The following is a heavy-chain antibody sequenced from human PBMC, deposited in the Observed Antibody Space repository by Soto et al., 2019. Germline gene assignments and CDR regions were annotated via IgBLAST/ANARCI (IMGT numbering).Heavy chain of an antibody. J-gene: IGHJ4*02. CDR1: GYTFTSYY. V-gene: IGHV1-46*01. CDR3: VSARRPRFSFCSFWQ. Sequence: ASVKVSCKASGYTFTSYYMHWVRQAPGQGLEWMGIINPSGGSTSYAQKFQGRVTMTRDTSTSTVYMELSSLRSEDTAVYYCVSARRPRFSFCSFWQWCEGTLV. CDR2: INPSGGST. D-gene: IGHD2-15*01.